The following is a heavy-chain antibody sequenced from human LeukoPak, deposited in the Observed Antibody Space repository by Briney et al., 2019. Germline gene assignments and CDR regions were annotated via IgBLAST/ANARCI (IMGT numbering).Heavy chain of an antibody. D-gene: IGHD2-2*02. CDR2: LDPSAGDT. CDR1: GYTFTNYY. CDR3: ARTDCSRYSCYKDAFDI. J-gene: IGHJ3*02. Sequence: ASVKASCKASGYTFTNYYMHWVRQAPGQGLEYMGILDPSAGDTTYAQKFQGRVTMTRDTSTSTVYMELSSLRFEDTAVYYCARTDCSRYSCYKDAFDIWGQGTMVTVSS. V-gene: IGHV1-46*01.